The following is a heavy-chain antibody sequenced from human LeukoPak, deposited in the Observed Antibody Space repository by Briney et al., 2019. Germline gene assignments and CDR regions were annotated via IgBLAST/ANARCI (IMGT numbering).Heavy chain of an antibody. Sequence: GASVKVSCKAFGYTFTSNYMHWVRQAPGQGPEWMGVISPSGGSTTYAQKFQGRVTITADKSTSTAYMELSSLRSEDTAVYYCARDSPGQLVGFDYWGQGTLVTVSS. CDR1: GYTFTSNY. V-gene: IGHV1-46*01. D-gene: IGHD6-6*01. CDR3: ARDSPGQLVGFDY. J-gene: IGHJ4*02. CDR2: ISPSGGST.